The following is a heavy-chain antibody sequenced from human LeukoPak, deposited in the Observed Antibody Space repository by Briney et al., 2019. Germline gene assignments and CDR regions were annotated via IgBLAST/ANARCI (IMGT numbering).Heavy chain of an antibody. CDR1: GFTFSSYA. CDR2: ISHDGSFE. D-gene: IGHD3-10*01. V-gene: IGHV3-30*04. CDR3: ARPQGSGSYYFDY. Sequence: GRSLRLSCAASGFTFSSYAMHWVRQAPGKGLEWVGTISHDGSFEFYADSVKGRFTISRDSSKSTLYLQMNSLRAEDTAVYYCARPQGSGSYYFDYWGQGTLVTVSS. J-gene: IGHJ4*02.